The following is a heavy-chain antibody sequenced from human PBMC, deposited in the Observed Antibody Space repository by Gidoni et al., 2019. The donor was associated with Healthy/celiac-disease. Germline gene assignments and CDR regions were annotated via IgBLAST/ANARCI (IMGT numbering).Heavy chain of an antibody. CDR3: AKEIVVVITLFDY. D-gene: IGHD2-21*01. Sequence: EVQLLESGGGLVQPGGSLRLSCAASGFTFSSYDVSWVRQAPGKGLEWVSAISGSGGSTYYADSVKGRFTISRDNSKNTLYLQMNSLRAEDTAVYYCAKEIVVVITLFDYWGQGTLVTVSS. CDR1: GFTFSSYD. CDR2: ISGSGGST. V-gene: IGHV3-23*01. J-gene: IGHJ4*02.